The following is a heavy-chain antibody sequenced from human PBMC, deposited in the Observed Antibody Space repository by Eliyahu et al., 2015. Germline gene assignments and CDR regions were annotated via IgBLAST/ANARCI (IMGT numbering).Heavy chain of an antibody. J-gene: IGHJ4*02. V-gene: IGHV3-11*06. D-gene: IGHD6-13*01. CDR2: ISSSSSYT. CDR3: ARDEHEDSIAAALY. Sequence: QVQLVESGGGLVKPGGSLRLSCXASGFTFSDYYMSWIRQAPGKGLEWVSYISSSSSYTNYADSVKGRFTISRDNAKNSLYLQMNNLRAEDTAVYYCARDEHEDSIAAALYWGQGTLVTVSS. CDR1: GFTFSDYY.